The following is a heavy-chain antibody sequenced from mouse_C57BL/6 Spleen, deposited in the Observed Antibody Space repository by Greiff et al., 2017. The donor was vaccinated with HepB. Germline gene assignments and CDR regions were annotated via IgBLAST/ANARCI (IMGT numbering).Heavy chain of an antibody. D-gene: IGHD2-3*01. CDR2: IDPSDSYT. Sequence: VQLQQSGAELVMPGASVKLSCKASGYTFTSYWMHWVKQRPGQGLEWIGEIDPSDSYTNYNQKFKGKSTLTVDNSSSTAYMQLSSLTSEDSAVYYCARVDGYYWYFDVWGTGTTVTVAS. CDR3: ARVDGYYWYFDV. CDR1: GYTFTSYW. V-gene: IGHV1-69*01. J-gene: IGHJ1*03.